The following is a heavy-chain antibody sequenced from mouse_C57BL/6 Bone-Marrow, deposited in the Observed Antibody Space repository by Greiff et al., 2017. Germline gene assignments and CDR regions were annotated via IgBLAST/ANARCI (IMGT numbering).Heavy chain of an antibody. CDR1: GFTFSDYG. CDR3: ARSYYYGSSPAWFAY. Sequence: VQLKESGGGLVQPGGSLKLSCAASGFTFSDYGMAWVRQAPRKGPEWVAFISNLAYSIYYADTVTGRFTISRENAKNTLYLEMSSLRSEDTAMYYCARSYYYGSSPAWFAYWGQGTLVTVSA. CDR2: ISNLAYSI. D-gene: IGHD1-1*01. V-gene: IGHV5-15*01. J-gene: IGHJ3*01.